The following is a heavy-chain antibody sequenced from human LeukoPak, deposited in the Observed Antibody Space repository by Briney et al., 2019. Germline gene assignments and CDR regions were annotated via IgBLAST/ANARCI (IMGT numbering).Heavy chain of an antibody. Sequence: SETLSLTCTVSGGSISSYYWIWIRQPPGKGLEWIGYIYYTGSTNYNTSLKSRVTISVDTSKNQFSLKLSSVTAADTAVYYCARDGYGMDVWGQGTTVTVSS. CDR2: IYYTGST. CDR3: ARDGYGMDV. V-gene: IGHV4-59*12. CDR1: GGSISSYY. J-gene: IGHJ6*02.